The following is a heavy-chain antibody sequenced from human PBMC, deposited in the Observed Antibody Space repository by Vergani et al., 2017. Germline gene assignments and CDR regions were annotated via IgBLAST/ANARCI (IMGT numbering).Heavy chain of an antibody. J-gene: IGHJ6*02. D-gene: IGHD2-2*02. CDR2: ISSSGSTI. CDR3: ARDSWDIVVVPAAINYYYGMDV. Sequence: QVQLVESGGGLVKPGGSLRLSCAASGFTFSDYYMSWIRQAPGKGLEWVSYISSSGSTIYYADSVKGRFTISRDNAKNSLYLQMNSLRAEDTAVDYCARDSWDIVVVPAAINYYYGMDVWGQGTTVTVSS. V-gene: IGHV3-11*01. CDR1: GFTFSDYY.